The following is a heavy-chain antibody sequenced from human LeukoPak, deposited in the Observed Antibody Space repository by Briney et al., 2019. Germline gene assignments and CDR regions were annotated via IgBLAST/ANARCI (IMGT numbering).Heavy chain of an antibody. CDR2: MNPNSGNT. V-gene: IGHV1-8*03. CDR3: ASIVASSAFDI. J-gene: IGHJ3*02. Sequence: ASVKVSCKASGYTFTSYDINWVRQATGQGLEWMGWMNPNSGNTGYAQKFQGRVTITRNTSISTAYMELSSLGSEDTAVYYCASIVASSAFDIWGQGTMVTVSS. D-gene: IGHD2-15*01. CDR1: GYTFTSYD.